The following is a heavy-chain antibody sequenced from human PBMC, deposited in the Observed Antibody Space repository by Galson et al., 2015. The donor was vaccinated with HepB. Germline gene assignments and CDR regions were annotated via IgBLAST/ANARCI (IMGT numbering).Heavy chain of an antibody. V-gene: IGHV3-53*04. CDR3: ARDYYGSGSYPYEAFDI. CDR2: IYSGGTP. D-gene: IGHD3-10*01. Sequence: SLRLSCAASGFTVSRIYMSWVRQAPGKGLEWVSVIYSGGTPYYADSVKGRFTISRHNSENTLYLQMNSLRAEDTAVYYCARDYYGSGSYPYEAFDIWGQGTMVTVSS. J-gene: IGHJ3*02. CDR1: GFTVSRIY.